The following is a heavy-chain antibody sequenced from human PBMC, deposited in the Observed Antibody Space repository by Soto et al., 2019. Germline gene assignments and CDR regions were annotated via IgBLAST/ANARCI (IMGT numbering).Heavy chain of an antibody. CDR1: GGSLSSYY. J-gene: IGHJ4*02. CDR3: ARQAGGMVYATWYFDY. Sequence: SETLSLTCPVSGGSLSSYYLSWIRQPPGKGLEWIGYIYYSGSTNYNPSLKSRVTISVDTSKNQFSLKLSSVTAADTAVYYCARQAGGMVYATWYFDYWGRGTLVTVSS. D-gene: IGHD2-8*01. CDR2: IYYSGST. V-gene: IGHV4-59*08.